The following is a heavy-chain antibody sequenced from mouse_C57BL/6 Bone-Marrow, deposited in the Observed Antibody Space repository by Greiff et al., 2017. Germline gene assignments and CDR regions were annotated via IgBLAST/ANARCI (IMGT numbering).Heavy chain of an antibody. D-gene: IGHD2-2*01. CDR1: GYAFTNYL. CDR2: INPGSGGT. CDR3: AREWLAYAMDY. V-gene: IGHV1-54*01. Sequence: QVQLQQSGAELVRPGTSVKVSCKASGYAFTNYLLAWVKQRPGQGLEWIGVINPGSGGTNYNEKFKGKATLTADKSSSTAYMQRSSLTSEDSAVYFCAREWLAYAMDYWGQGTSVTVSS. J-gene: IGHJ4*01.